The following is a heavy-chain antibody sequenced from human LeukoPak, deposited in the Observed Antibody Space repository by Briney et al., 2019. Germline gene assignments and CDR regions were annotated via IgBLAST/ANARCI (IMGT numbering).Heavy chain of an antibody. J-gene: IGHJ4*02. CDR1: GFTFSSYG. CDR3: ARDQPFGSY. V-gene: IGHV3-7*03. Sequence: GGSLRLSCAASGFTFSSYGMHWVRQAPGKGLEWVANIRQDGSQKNYVDSVKGRFTISRDNAKNSLYLQMNSLRAEDTALYYCARDQPFGSYWGQGTLVAVSS. D-gene: IGHD3-10*01. CDR2: IRQDGSQK.